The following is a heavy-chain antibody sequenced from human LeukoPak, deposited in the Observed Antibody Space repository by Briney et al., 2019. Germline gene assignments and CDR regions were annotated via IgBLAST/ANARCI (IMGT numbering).Heavy chain of an antibody. CDR2: IDPSDSYT. D-gene: IGHD5-12*01. V-gene: IGHV5-10-1*01. CDR1: GYSFTSYW. CDR3: ARQYSGYDYYFDY. Sequence: GESLRISCKGSGYSFTSYWISWVRQMPGKRLEWMGRIDPSDSYTNYNPSFQGHITISADKSSSTAYLHWSSLKASDTAMYYCARQYSGYDYYFDYWGQGILVTVSS. J-gene: IGHJ4*02.